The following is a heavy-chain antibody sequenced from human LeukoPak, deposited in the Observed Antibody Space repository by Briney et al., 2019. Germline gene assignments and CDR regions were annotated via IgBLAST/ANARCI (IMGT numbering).Heavy chain of an antibody. J-gene: IGHJ5*02. D-gene: IGHD1-26*01. CDR1: GGTFSNYT. V-gene: IGHV1-69*05. CDR2: LIPMFGVA. CDR3: AALGIT. Sequence: SVKVSCKASGGTFSNYTLSWVRQAPGQGLEWMGGLIPMFGVAHYAQKFQGRLTITTDESTSTVYMEMSSLTSADTAVYYCAALGITWGQGSLVTVSS.